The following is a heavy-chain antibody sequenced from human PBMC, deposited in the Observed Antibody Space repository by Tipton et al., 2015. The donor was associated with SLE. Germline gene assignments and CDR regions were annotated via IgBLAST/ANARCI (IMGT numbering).Heavy chain of an antibody. J-gene: IGHJ4*02. D-gene: IGHD3-22*01. V-gene: IGHV4-59*08. Sequence: TLSLTCTVSGGSISSYYWSWIRQPPGKGLEWIGYIYYSGSTNYNPSLKSRVTISVDTSKNQFSLKLSSVTAAGTAVYYCARHYFYDSSGPTDYWGQGTLVTVSS. CDR2: IYYSGST. CDR1: GGSISSYY. CDR3: ARHYFYDSSGPTDY.